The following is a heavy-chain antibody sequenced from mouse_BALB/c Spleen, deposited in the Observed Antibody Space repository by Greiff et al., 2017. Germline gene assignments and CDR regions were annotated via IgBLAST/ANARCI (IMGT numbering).Heavy chain of an antibody. Sequence: EVQLVESGGGLVQPGGSRKLSCAASGFTFSSFGMHWVRQAPEKGLEWVAYISSGSSTIYYADTVKGRFTISRDNPKNTLFLQMTSLRSEDTAMYYCAREGVRGIDYWGQGTLVTVSA. CDR1: GFTFSSFG. CDR2: ISSGSSTI. V-gene: IGHV5-17*02. CDR3: AREGVRGIDY. D-gene: IGHD2-14*01. J-gene: IGHJ4*01.